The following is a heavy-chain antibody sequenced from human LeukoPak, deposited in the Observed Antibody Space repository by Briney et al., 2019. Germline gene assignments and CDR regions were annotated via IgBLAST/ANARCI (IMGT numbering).Heavy chain of an antibody. CDR3: ARGRSRAPFDY. V-gene: IGHV3-30*04. Sequence: GGSLRLSCAASGFTFSSYAMHWVRQAPGKGLEWVAVISYDGSNKYYADSVKGRFTISRDNSKNTLYLQMNSLRAEDTAVYYCARGRSRAPFDYWGQGTLVTVSS. CDR1: GFTFSSYA. J-gene: IGHJ4*02. CDR2: ISYDGSNK.